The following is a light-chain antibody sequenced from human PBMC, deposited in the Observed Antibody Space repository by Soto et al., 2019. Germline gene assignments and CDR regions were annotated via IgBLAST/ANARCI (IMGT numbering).Light chain of an antibody. J-gene: IGKJ4*01. CDR3: QQSYSMPLT. CDR1: QRISTS. V-gene: IGKV1-39*01. CDR2: GAS. Sequence: DIQMTQSPSSLSAAVGDRVAITCRASQRISTSLNWYQQRPGKSPELLIYGASDSQSGAPSRFSGLGSGTDFTLIISNLQPEDFATYYCQQSYSMPLTFGGGTKVEIK.